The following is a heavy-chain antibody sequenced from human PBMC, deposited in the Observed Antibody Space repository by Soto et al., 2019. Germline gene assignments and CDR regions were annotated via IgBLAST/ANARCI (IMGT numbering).Heavy chain of an antibody. CDR3: VKGGASYTSCSSAN. Sequence: PGGSLRLSCTASGFIFSNYAMSWVRQAPGKGLEWVSTFSSGGGGTYYADSVKGRFTISRDNSKNTLYLQMTSLRAEDTALYHCVKGGASYTSCSSANWGQGILVTVSS. CDR2: FSSGGGGT. V-gene: IGHV3-23*01. CDR1: GFIFSNYA. D-gene: IGHD2-2*01. J-gene: IGHJ4*02.